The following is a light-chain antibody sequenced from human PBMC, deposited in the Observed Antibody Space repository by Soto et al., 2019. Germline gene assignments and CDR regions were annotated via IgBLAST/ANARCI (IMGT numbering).Light chain of an antibody. CDR3: CSYAGGSAYV. CDR2: EGS. Sequence: QSALTQPASVSGSPGQSITISCTGTSSDIGSYNLVSWYQQHPGKAPKLMIYEGSKRPSGVSNGFSDSKSGNTASLTISGLQAEDEADYYCCSYAGGSAYVFGSGTKLTVL. V-gene: IGLV2-23*01. CDR1: SSDIGSYNL. J-gene: IGLJ1*01.